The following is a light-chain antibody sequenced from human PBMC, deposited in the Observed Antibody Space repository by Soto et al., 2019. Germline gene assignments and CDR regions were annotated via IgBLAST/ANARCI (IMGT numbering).Light chain of an antibody. CDR3: QQYGRSPLT. V-gene: IGKV3-20*01. CDR1: QSVSSNS. Sequence: EVVLTQSPGTLSLSPGERATLSCRASQSVSSNSLAWYQQKPGQAPRLLIYAASSRATGIPARFSGSGSGTDFTLTMSRLEPEDFAVYYCQQYGRSPLTFGQGTKVEIK. CDR2: AAS. J-gene: IGKJ1*01.